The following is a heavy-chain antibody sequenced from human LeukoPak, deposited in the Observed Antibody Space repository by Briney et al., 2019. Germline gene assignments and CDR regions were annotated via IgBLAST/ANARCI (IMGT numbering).Heavy chain of an antibody. D-gene: IGHD5-24*01. CDR3: ARVCRDGYNFGY. CDR2: ISSSSSYI. CDR1: GFTFSSYS. J-gene: IGHJ4*02. V-gene: IGHV3-21*01. Sequence: GGSLRLSCAASGFTFSSYSMNWVRQAPGKGLEWVSSISSSSSYIYYADSVKGRFTISRDNAKNSLYLQMNSLRAEDTAVYYCARVCRDGYNFGYWGQGTLVTVSS.